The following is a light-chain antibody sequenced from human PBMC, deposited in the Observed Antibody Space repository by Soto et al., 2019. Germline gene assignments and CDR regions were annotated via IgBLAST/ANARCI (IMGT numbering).Light chain of an antibody. CDR1: QSVLSSSNNKNY. CDR3: QQHYSTPT. Sequence: DIVMTQSPDSLAVSLGKRATINCKSSQSVLSSSNNKNYLAWYQQKPGQPPKLLIYWASTRESGVPDRFSGSGSGTDFTLTISSPQAEDVAVYYCQQHYSTPTFGQGTKVEIK. V-gene: IGKV4-1*01. CDR2: WAS. J-gene: IGKJ1*01.